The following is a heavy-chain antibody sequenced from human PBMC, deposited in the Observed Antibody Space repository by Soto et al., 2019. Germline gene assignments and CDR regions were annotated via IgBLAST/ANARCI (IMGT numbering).Heavy chain of an antibody. Sequence: ASVKVSCKASGYTFTSYGISWVRQAPGQGLEWMGWINANSGNTNYAQKFQGRVTMTRNTSISTAYMELSSLRSEDTAVYYCASPARNYDFWSGYSFDIWGQGTMVTVSS. V-gene: IGHV1-8*02. CDR3: ASPARNYDFWSGYSFDI. CDR2: INANSGNT. CDR1: GYTFTSYG. D-gene: IGHD3-3*01. J-gene: IGHJ3*02.